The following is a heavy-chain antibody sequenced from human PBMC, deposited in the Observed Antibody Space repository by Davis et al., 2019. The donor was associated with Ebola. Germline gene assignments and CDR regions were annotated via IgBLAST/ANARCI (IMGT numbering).Heavy chain of an antibody. CDR1: GFTFSSYA. J-gene: IGHJ6*02. D-gene: IGHD6-13*01. V-gene: IGHV3-23*01. Sequence: GGSLRLSCAAPGFTFSSYAMSWVRQAPGKGLEWVSGMSGSGDYTYYADSVKGRFTMSRDNSKSTLSLQMNSLRAEDSAVYYCGGGAAAGTASIYYYYGMAVWGQGTTVTVSS. CDR2: MSGSGDYT. CDR3: GGGAAAGTASIYYYYGMAV.